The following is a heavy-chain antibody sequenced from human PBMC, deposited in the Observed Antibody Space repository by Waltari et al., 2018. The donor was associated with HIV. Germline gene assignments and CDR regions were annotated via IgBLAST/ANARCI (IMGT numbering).Heavy chain of an antibody. D-gene: IGHD2-2*01. Sequence: VRLMESGGGLVEPGGSLTISCAASGFTFTQYTMNWIRHIPGKGLEWLAYISRDNRESYFIDSIKGRFTISRDNAANSVFLHMDRLRVDDTARYFCVRDDPGYEPIDYWGRGTLVTVSS. J-gene: IGHJ4*02. CDR1: GFTFTQYT. CDR2: ISRDNRES. V-gene: IGHV3-21*02. CDR3: VRDDPGYEPIDY.